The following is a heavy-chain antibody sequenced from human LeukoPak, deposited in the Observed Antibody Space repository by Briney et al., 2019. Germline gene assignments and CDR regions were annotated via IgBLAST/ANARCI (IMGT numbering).Heavy chain of an antibody. J-gene: IGHJ4*02. V-gene: IGHV4-38-2*02. CDR2: LYHSGST. CDR1: GYSISSGYY. D-gene: IGHD3-9*01. CDR3: ATRHYDILTEFDY. Sequence: PSETLSLTCTVSGYSISSGYYWGWVRQPPGKGLEWIANLYHSGSTYYNPSLKSRVTISVDTSKNQFSLKLSSVTAADTAVYYCATRHYDILTEFDYWGQGTLVTVFS.